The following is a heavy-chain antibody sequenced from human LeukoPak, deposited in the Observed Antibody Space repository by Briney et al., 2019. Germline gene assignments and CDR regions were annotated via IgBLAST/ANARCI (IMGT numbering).Heavy chain of an antibody. J-gene: IGHJ5*02. V-gene: IGHV4-38-2*02. CDR2: IYHSGST. CDR1: GYSISSGYY. Sequence: SETLSLTCTVSGYSISSGYYWGWIRQPPGKGLEWIGSIYHSGSTYYNPSLKSRVTISVDTSKNQFSLKLSSVTAADTAVYYCARGSGWFDPWGQGTLVTVSS. CDR3: ARGSGWFDP.